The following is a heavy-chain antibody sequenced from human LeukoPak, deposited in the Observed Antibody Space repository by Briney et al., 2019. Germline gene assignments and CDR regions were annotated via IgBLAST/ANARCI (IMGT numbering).Heavy chain of an antibody. CDR2: INPNSGGT. D-gene: IGHD5-18*01. CDR1: GYTFTGYY. V-gene: IGHV1-2*02. CDR3: ARGFTSGGYSYGYSDY. J-gene: IGHJ4*02. Sequence: ASVKVSCKASGYTFTGYYMHWVRQAPGQGLEWMGWINPNSGGTNYAQKFQGRVTMTRDTSISTAYMELSRLRSDDTAVYYCARGFTSGGYSYGYSDYWGQGTLVTVSS.